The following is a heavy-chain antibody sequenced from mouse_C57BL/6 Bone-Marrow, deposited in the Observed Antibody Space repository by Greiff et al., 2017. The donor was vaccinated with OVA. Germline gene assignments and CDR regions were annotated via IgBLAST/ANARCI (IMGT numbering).Heavy chain of an antibody. J-gene: IGHJ3*01. CDR1: GYTFTSYW. CDR3: TTCTCFAY. V-gene: IGHV1-5*01. Sequence: VQLQQSGTVLARPGASVKMSCKTSGYTFTSYWMHWVKQRPGQGLEWIGAIYPGNSDTSYNQKFKGKATLTAVTSASTAYMELSSLTNEDSAVYYCTTCTCFAYWGQGTLVTVSA. CDR2: IYPGNSDT.